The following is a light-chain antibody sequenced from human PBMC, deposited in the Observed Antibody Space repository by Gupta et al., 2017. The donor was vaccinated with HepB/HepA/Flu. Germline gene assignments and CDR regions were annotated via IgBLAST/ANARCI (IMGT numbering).Light chain of an antibody. V-gene: IGKV3-15*01. CDR1: QSVSSN. Sequence: EIVMTQSPATLSVSPGERATLSCRASQSVSSNLAWYQQKPGQAPRPLIYGASTRATGSPARFSGSGSGTEFTLTISSRQSEDFAVYYWQQYNNWPWTFGQGTKVEIK. J-gene: IGKJ1*01. CDR3: QQYNNWPWT. CDR2: GAS.